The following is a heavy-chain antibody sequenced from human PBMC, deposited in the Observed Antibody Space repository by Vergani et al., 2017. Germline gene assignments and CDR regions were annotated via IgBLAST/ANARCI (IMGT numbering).Heavy chain of an antibody. Sequence: EVQLLESGGGLVQPGGSLRLSCEASGFSFPGYAMSWVRQAPGKGLEWVSSVSGSSATPYYADSVKGRFTISRDNSKNTLYLQMNSLRAEDTAVYYCAKDDPLSDVVVPDFWGQGTLVTVSS. V-gene: IGHV3-23*01. J-gene: IGHJ4*02. CDR1: GFSFPGYA. CDR2: VSGSSATP. D-gene: IGHD2-2*01. CDR3: AKDDPLSDVVVPDF.